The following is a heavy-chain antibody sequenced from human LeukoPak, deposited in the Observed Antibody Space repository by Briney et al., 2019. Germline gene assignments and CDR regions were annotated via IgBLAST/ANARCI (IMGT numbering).Heavy chain of an antibody. CDR1: GGSFSGYY. CDR2: INHSGST. CDR3: ARYALIARWLASNY. J-gene: IGHJ4*02. D-gene: IGHD6-19*01. Sequence: PSETLSLTCAVYGGSFSGYYWSWIRQPPGKGLEWIGEINHSGSTNYNPSLKSRVTISVDTSKNQFSLKLSSVTAADTAVCYCARYALIARWLASNYWGQGTLVTVSS. V-gene: IGHV4-34*01.